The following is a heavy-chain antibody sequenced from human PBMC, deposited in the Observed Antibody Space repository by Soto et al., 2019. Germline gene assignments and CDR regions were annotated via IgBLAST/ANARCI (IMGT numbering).Heavy chain of an antibody. J-gene: IGHJ6*02. Sequence: QVQLVESGGGVVQPGRSLRLSCAASGFTFSSYAMHWVRQAPGKGLEWVAVISYDGSNKYYADSVKGRFTISRDNSKNTLYLQMNSLRAEDTAVYYCARGLDYYYGMDVWGQGTTVTVSS. CDR1: GFTFSSYA. CDR3: ARGLDYYYGMDV. CDR2: ISYDGSNK. V-gene: IGHV3-30-3*01.